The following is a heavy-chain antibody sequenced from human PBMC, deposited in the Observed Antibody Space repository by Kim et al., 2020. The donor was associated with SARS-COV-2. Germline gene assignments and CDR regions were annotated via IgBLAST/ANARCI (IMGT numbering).Heavy chain of an antibody. J-gene: IGHJ4*02. CDR1: GGSFSGYY. Sequence: SETLSLTCAVYGGSFSGYYWSWIRQPPGKGLEWIGEINHSGSTTYNPSLKSRITIPVDTSKNQFSLILTSVTAADTAVSYCSRGKNWHDRGDYLGQGTL. CDR3: SRGKNWHDRGDY. V-gene: IGHV4-34*01. D-gene: IGHD1-1*01. CDR2: INHSGST.